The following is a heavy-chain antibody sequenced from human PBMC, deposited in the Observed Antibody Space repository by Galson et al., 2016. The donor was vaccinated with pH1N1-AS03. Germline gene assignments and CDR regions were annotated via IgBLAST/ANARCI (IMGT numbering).Heavy chain of an antibody. V-gene: IGHV3-23*01. CDR2: IGVSGAGT. Sequence: SLRLSCAASGFTSSSFVMSWVRQAPGKGLQWVSTIGVSGAGTYYANSVRGRFTVSRDNSKNTLDLQMSSLRAEDTAVYYCTKDHSTYFDSWGQGTLVTVSS. CDR3: TKDHSTYFDS. CDR1: GFTSSSFV. D-gene: IGHD2/OR15-2a*01. J-gene: IGHJ4*02.